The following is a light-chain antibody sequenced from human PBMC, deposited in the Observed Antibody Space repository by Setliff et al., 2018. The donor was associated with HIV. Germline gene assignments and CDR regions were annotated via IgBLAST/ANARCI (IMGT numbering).Light chain of an antibody. Sequence: SYALTQSPSVSVAPGRTATITCGGNNIGTKTVHWYQRKPGQAPVLVIYYDSDRPSGIPERFSGSNSGNTATLTISSVEAGDEADYFCQVWDTSSDLHVVFGGGTKVTVL. CDR3: QVWDTSSDLHVV. J-gene: IGLJ2*01. CDR1: NIGTKT. CDR2: YDS. V-gene: IGLV3-21*04.